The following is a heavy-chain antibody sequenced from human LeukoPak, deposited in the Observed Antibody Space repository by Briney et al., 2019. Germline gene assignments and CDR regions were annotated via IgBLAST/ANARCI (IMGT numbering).Heavy chain of an antibody. Sequence: PSETLSLTCTVSGGSISSYYWSWIRRPPGKGLEWIGYIYYSGSTNYNPSLKSRVTISVDTSKNQFSLKLSSVTAADTAVYYCARGSMVRGVRTRAFDYWGQGTLVTVSS. CDR3: ARGSMVRGVRTRAFDY. CDR1: GGSISSYY. J-gene: IGHJ4*02. V-gene: IGHV4-59*01. D-gene: IGHD3-10*01. CDR2: IYYSGST.